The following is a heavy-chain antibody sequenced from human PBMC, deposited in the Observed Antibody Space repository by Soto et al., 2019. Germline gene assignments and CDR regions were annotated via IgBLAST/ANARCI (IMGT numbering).Heavy chain of an antibody. CDR3: ARHRGYYDILTGDYPELNFDY. V-gene: IGHV4-39*01. D-gene: IGHD3-9*01. CDR2: IYYSGTT. Sequence: PSETLSLTCTVSGGSISSSSYYWGWIRQPPGKGLEWIGSIYYSGTTYYNPSLKSRVTISVDTSKNQFSLKLSSVTAADTAVYYCARHRGYYDILTGDYPELNFDYWGQGTLVTVAS. CDR1: GGSISSSSYY. J-gene: IGHJ4*02.